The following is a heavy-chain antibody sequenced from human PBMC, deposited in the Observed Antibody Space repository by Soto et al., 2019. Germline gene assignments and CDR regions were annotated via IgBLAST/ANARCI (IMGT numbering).Heavy chain of an antibody. CDR1: GFTFSSYA. V-gene: IGHV3-30-3*01. D-gene: IGHD7-27*01. J-gene: IGHJ2*01. CDR3: ARAPGGYFDL. CDR2: ISYDGSNK. Sequence: QVQLVESGGGVVQPGRSLRLSCAASGFTFSSYAMHWVRQAPGKGLEWVAVISYDGSNKYYADSVKGQFTISRDNSKNTLYLQMNSLRAEDTAVYYCARAPGGYFDLWGRGTLVTVSS.